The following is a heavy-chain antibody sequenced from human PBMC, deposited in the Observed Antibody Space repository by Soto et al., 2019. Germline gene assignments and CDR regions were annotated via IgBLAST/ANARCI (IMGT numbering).Heavy chain of an antibody. V-gene: IGHV4-39*01. CDR3: ARHQSLSIRGLSYDFWSGYGEGCYMDV. Sequence: QLQLQESGPGLVKPSETLSLTCTVSGGSISSSSYYWGWIRQPPGKGLEWIGSIYYSGSTYYNPSLKSRVNISVDTSKNQFSLKLSSVTAADTAVYYCARHQSLSIRGLSYDFWSGYGEGCYMDVWGKGTTVTVSS. CDR1: GGSISSSSYY. J-gene: IGHJ6*03. D-gene: IGHD3-3*01. CDR2: IYYSGST.